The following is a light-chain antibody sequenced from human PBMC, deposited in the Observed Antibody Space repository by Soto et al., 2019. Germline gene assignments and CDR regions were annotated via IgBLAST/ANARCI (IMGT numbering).Light chain of an antibody. CDR2: EVT. V-gene: IGLV2-14*01. CDR1: NSDVGGYNY. CDR3: ASYTSDSTRV. Sequence: QSVLAQPASVSGSPGQSITISCTGTNSDVGGYNYVSWYQQHPGKAPKLMIYEVTNRPSGVSNRFSGSKSGNTASLTISGLQVEDEADYYCASYTSDSTRVFGGGTQLTVL. J-gene: IGLJ3*02.